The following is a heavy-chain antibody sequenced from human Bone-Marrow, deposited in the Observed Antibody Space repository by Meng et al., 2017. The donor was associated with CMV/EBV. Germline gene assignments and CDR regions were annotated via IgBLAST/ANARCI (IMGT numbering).Heavy chain of an antibody. J-gene: IGHJ4*02. D-gene: IGHD2-2*01. V-gene: IGHV1-2*02. Sequence: QVRLVPSGAEVKKPGASVKVSCTPSGYTFTGYYMHWVRQAPGQGLEWMGWINPNSGGTNYAQKFQGRVTMTRDTSISTAYMKLSRLRSDDTAVYYCARAHCSSTSCLIDYWGQGTLVTVSS. CDR2: INPNSGGT. CDR3: ARAHCSSTSCLIDY. CDR1: GYTFTGYY.